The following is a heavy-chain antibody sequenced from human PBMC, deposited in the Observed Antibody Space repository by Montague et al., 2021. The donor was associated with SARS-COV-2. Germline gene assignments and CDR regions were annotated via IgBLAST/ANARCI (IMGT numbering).Heavy chain of an antibody. Sequence: SETLSLTCTVSGDSFNSPKYYCAWIRQPPGKGLEWIGSSYYSGTTYDNPSRRSQVTISVDTSKTQFSLKMNSVTAADTAVYYCARGSYGSGSYHAFDIWSQGTVVAVSS. CDR1: GDSFNSPKYY. D-gene: IGHD3-10*01. CDR2: SYYSGTT. V-gene: IGHV4-39*01. CDR3: ARGSYGSGSYHAFDI. J-gene: IGHJ3*02.